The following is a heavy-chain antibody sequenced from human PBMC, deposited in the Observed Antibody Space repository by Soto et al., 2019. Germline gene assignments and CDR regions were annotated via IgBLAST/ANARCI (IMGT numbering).Heavy chain of an antibody. Sequence: QVQLVQSGAEVKKPGASVKVSCKVSGYTLTELSMHWVRQAPGKGLELMGGFDPEDGETIYSQKFQGRVAVTEDKSTDTVYMELRSLRPEDTAVYYCATVVSGEGVVGAILNWFDPWGQGTLVTVSS. CDR3: ATVVSGEGVVGAILNWFDP. CDR2: FDPEDGET. CDR1: GYTLTELS. V-gene: IGHV1-24*01. J-gene: IGHJ5*02. D-gene: IGHD1-26*01.